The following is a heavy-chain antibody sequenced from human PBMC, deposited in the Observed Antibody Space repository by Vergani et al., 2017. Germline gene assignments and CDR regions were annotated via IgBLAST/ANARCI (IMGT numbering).Heavy chain of an antibody. CDR3: ARCIAAAHICSEYFQH. Sequence: EVQLLESGGGLVQPGGSLRLSCAASGFTFSSYSMNWVRQAPGKGLEWVSSISSSSSYIYYADSVKGRFTISRDNAKNSLYLQMNSLRAEDTAVYYCARCIAAAHICSEYFQHWGQGTLVTVSS. D-gene: IGHD6-13*01. CDR1: GFTFSSYS. V-gene: IGHV3-21*01. CDR2: ISSSSSYI. J-gene: IGHJ1*01.